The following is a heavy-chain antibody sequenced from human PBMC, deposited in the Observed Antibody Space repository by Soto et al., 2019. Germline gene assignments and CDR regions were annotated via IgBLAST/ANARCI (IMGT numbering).Heavy chain of an antibody. Sequence: ASVKVSCKASGYTFTSYAMHWVRQAPGQRLEWMGWINAGNGNTKYSQKFQGRVTITRDTSASTAYMELSSLRSEDTAVYYCARDSIVGDIVVVPAAIGAFDIWGQGTMVTVSS. V-gene: IGHV1-3*01. D-gene: IGHD2-2*02. CDR2: INAGNGNT. J-gene: IGHJ3*02. CDR3: ARDSIVGDIVVVPAAIGAFDI. CDR1: GYTFTSYA.